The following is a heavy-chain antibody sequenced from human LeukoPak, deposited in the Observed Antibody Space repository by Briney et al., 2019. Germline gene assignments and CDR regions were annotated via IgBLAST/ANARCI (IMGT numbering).Heavy chain of an antibody. CDR2: ISSSSSYI. CDR1: GFTFSGYG. Sequence: GRSLRLSCAVSGFTFSGYGMHWVRQAPGKGLEWVSSISSSSSYIYYADSVKGRFTISRDNAKNSLYLQMNSLRAEDAAVYYCARDLLGWELHYFDYWGQGTLVTVSS. D-gene: IGHD1-26*01. CDR3: ARDLLGWELHYFDY. J-gene: IGHJ4*02. V-gene: IGHV3-21*01.